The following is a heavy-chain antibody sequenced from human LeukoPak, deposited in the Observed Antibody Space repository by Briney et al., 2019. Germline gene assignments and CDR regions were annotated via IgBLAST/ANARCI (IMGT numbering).Heavy chain of an antibody. CDR1: GFIFSTYS. V-gene: IGHV3-48*01. Sequence: PGGSLRLSCGASGFIFSTYSMNWVRQAPGKGLEWVSYISSSSSTIYYADSVKGRFTISRDNAKNSLSLQMNSLRAEDTAVFYCARQSRPGYFDYWGQGTLVTVSS. CDR2: ISSSSSTI. J-gene: IGHJ4*02. CDR3: ARQSRPGYFDY.